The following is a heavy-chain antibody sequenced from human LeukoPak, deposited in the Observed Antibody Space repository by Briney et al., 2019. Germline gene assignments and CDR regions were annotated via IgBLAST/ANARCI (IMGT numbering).Heavy chain of an antibody. J-gene: IGHJ4*02. V-gene: IGHV3-21*01. CDR1: GFTLNSYT. Sequence: GGSLRLSCAASGFTLNSYTMNWVRQAPGRGLEWVSSISGSSTYIYYADSLKGRFTVSRDNAKNSLYLQMNSLRAEDTAVYYCARDYSGYSNYWGQGALVTVSS. D-gene: IGHD4-11*01. CDR3: ARDYSGYSNY. CDR2: ISGSSTYI.